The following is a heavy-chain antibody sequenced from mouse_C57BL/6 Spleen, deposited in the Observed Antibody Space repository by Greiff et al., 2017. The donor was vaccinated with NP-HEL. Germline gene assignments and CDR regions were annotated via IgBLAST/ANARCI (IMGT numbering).Heavy chain of an antibody. CDR3: ARSFITTVVATGYFDV. V-gene: IGHV1-72*01. CDR1: GYTFTSYW. J-gene: IGHJ1*03. Sequence: QVQLQQPGAELVKPGASVKLSCKASGYTFTSYWMHWVKQRPGRGLEWIGRIDPNSGGTKYNEKFKSKATLTVDKPSSTAYMQLSSLTSEDSAVYYCARSFITTVVATGYFDVWGTGTTVTVSS. D-gene: IGHD1-1*01. CDR2: IDPNSGGT.